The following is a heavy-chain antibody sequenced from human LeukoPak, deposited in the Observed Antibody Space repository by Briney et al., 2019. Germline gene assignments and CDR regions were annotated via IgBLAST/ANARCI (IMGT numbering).Heavy chain of an antibody. V-gene: IGHV3-7*01. D-gene: IGHD3-22*01. CDR2: IKQDGSEK. J-gene: IGHJ4*02. Sequence: GGSLRLSCAASGFTFSSYWMSWVRQAPGKGLEWVANIKQDGSEKYYVDSVKGRFTISRDNAKNLLYLQMNSLRAEDTAVYYCARETYYYDSSGPQFDYWGQGTLVTVSS. CDR1: GFTFSSYW. CDR3: ARETYYYDSSGPQFDY.